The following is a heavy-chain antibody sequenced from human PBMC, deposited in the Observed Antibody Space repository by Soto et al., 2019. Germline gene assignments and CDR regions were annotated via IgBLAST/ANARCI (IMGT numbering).Heavy chain of an antibody. CDR3: AIDLSRDYVWGSYRYTPDDAFDI. V-gene: IGHV1-18*01. J-gene: IGHJ3*02. CDR2: ISAYNGNT. CDR1: GGTFSSYA. D-gene: IGHD3-16*02. Sequence: QVQLVQSGAEVKKPGSSVKVSCKASGGTFSSYAISWVRQAPGQGLEWMGWISAYNGNTNYAQKLQGRVTMTTDTSTSTAYMELRSLRSDDTAVYYCAIDLSRDYVWGSYRYTPDDAFDIWGQGTMVTVSS.